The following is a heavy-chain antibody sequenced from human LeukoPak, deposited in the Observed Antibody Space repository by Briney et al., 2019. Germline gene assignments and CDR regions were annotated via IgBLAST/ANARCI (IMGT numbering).Heavy chain of an antibody. D-gene: IGHD5-18*01. V-gene: IGHV4-38-2*02. J-gene: IGHJ6*03. Sequence: SETLSLTCSVSGYSISSGYYWGWIRQPPGKGLEWIGSIDHSGSTYYNPSLKSRVTISVVTSKNQFSLKLRSVTAADTAVYYCARGIQGGYGVSWYYYMDVWGKGTTVTVSS. CDR2: IDHSGST. CDR1: GYSISSGYY. CDR3: ARGIQGGYGVSWYYYMDV.